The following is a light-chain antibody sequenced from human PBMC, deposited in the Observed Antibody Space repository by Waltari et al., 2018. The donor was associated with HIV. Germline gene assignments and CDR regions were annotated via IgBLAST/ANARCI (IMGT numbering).Light chain of an antibody. J-gene: IGKJ5*01. V-gene: IGKV3-15*01. Sequence: ETMMTQSPATLSVSPGERATLSCRASETVFSNLAWYQQKPGRAPRLLIYGASTRATGIPARFSGSGSGTEFTLTISSLQSEDFAVYYCRQYNSWPPITFGQGTRLEIK. CDR1: ETVFSN. CDR2: GAS. CDR3: RQYNSWPPIT.